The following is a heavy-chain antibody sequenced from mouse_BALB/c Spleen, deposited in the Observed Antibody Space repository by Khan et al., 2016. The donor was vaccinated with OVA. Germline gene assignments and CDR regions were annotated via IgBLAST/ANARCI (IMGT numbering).Heavy chain of an antibody. Sequence: VQLKESGPGLVKPSQSLSLTCTVTGYSITNDYAWNWIRQFPGNKLEWMGYISSTGSTSYNPSLKSRISITRDTSKNQFFLQLRSVTSEDTATYYCARSLYYNYGYALDYWGRGTLVTVSS. D-gene: IGHD2-4*01. CDR1: GYSITNDYA. CDR2: ISSTGST. V-gene: IGHV3-2*02. J-gene: IGHJ4*01. CDR3: ARSLYYNYGYALDY.